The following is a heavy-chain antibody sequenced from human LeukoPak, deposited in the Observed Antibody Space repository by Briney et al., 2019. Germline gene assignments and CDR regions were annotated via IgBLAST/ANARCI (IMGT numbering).Heavy chain of an antibody. CDR3: ARDRYYYDSSGYEPGLFDY. CDR2: IIPIFGTA. J-gene: IGHJ4*02. CDR1: GGTFSSYA. Sequence: SVKVSCKASGGTFSSYAISWVRQAPGQGLEWMGGIIPIFGTANYAQKFQGRVTITADESTSTAYMKLSSLRSEDTAVYYCARDRYYYDSSGYEPGLFDYWGQGTLVTVSS. D-gene: IGHD3-22*01. V-gene: IGHV1-69*01.